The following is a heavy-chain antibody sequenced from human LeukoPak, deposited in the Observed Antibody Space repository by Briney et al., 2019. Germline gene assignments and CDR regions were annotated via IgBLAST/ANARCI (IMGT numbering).Heavy chain of an antibody. J-gene: IGHJ4*02. CDR2: IIPIFGTA. CDR1: GGTFSSYA. Sequence: SVKVSCKASGGTFSSYAISWVRQAPGQGLEWMGGIIPIFGTANYAQKFQGRVTITTDESTSTAYMELNSLKTEDTAMYYCVRSPGDGVDFDYWGQGTLVTVSS. CDR3: VRSPGDGVDFDY. V-gene: IGHV1-69*05. D-gene: IGHD7-27*01.